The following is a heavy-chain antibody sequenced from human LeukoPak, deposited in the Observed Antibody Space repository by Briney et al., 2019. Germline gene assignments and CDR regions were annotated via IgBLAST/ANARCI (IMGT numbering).Heavy chain of an antibody. CDR2: IYPGDSDT. J-gene: IGHJ4*02. CDR1: GYSFTSYW. V-gene: IGHV5-51*01. D-gene: IGHD3-22*01. CDR3: ASYYYDSSGYSESYFDY. Sequence: GESLKISCKGSGYSFTSYWIGWVRQMPGKGLEWMGIIYPGDSDTRYSPSFQGQVTISADKSISTAYLQWSSLKAPDTAMYYCASYYYDSSGYSESYFDYWGQGTLVTVSS.